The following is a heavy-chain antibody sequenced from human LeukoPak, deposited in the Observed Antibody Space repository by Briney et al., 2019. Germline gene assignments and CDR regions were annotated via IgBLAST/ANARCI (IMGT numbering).Heavy chain of an antibody. V-gene: IGHV1-2*02. CDR2: INPKNGGT. CDR3: ARDPSHYYYTDV. Sequence: GASVKVSCKPSGYTFTAYYIHWVRQAPGQGLEWMGWINPKNGGTKYAQSFQGRFTMTTDTSTSTVYMELSRLGSDDTALYYCARDPSHYYYTDVWGKGTTVTVSS. CDR1: GYTFTAYY. J-gene: IGHJ6*03.